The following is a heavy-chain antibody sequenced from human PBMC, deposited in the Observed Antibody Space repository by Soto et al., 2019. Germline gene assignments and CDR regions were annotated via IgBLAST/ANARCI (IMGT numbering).Heavy chain of an antibody. CDR3: ARDLGRFGEFSLFDP. V-gene: IGHV1-2*02. CDR1: GYTFTGYY. CDR2: INPNSGGT. J-gene: IGHJ5*02. Sequence: QVQLVQSGAEVKKPGASVKVSCKASGYTFTGYYMHWVRQAPGQGLEWMGWINPNSGGTNYAQKFQGRVTMTRDTSISTAYMELSRLRSDDTAVYYCARDLGRFGEFSLFDPWGQGTLVTVSS. D-gene: IGHD3-10*01.